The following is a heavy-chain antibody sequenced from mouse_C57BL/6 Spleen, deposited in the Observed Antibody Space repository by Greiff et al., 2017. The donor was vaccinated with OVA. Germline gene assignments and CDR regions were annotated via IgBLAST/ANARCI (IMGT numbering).Heavy chain of an antibody. Sequence: EVKVVESGGGLVKPGGSLKLSCAASGFTFSDYGMHWVRQAPEKGLEWVAYVSSGSSTIYYADTVKGRFTISRDNAKNTLFLQMTSLRSEDTAMYYCARGVLGSMDYWGQGTSVTVSS. V-gene: IGHV5-17*01. CDR1: GFTFSDYG. D-gene: IGHD4-1*01. J-gene: IGHJ4*01. CDR3: ARGVLGSMDY. CDR2: VSSGSSTI.